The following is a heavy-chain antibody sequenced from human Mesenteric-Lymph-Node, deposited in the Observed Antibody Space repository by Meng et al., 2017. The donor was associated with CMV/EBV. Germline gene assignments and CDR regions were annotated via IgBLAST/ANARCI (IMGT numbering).Heavy chain of an antibody. CDR3: ARVRSGGWSYEGDMDV. CDR2: IKQDGSEK. CDR1: GFTFSSYW. V-gene: IGHV3-7*01. Sequence: GESLKISCAASGFTFSSYWMSWVRQAPGKGLEWVANIKQDGSEKYYVDSVKGRFTISRDNAKNSLYLQMNSLRAEDTAVYYCARVRSGGWSYEGDMDVWGQGTTVTVSS. D-gene: IGHD1-26*01. J-gene: IGHJ6*02.